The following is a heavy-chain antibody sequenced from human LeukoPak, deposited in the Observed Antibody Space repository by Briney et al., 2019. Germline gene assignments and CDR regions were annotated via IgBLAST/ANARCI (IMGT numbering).Heavy chain of an antibody. J-gene: IGHJ4*02. D-gene: IGHD2/OR15-2a*01. CDR1: GGSISSYY. CDR3: ARLLEEDYFDY. CDR2: IYYSGST. Sequence: SETLSPTCTVSGGSISSYYRSWIRQPPGQGLEWIGYIYYSGSTNYNPSLRSRVTISVDTSKNQFSLRLTSATAADTAVYYCARLLEEDYFDYWGEGTVVTVSS. V-gene: IGHV4-59*01.